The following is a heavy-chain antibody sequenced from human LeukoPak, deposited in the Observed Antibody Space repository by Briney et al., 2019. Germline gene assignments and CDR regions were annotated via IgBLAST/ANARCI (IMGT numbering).Heavy chain of an antibody. CDR1: GFTFNIYN. Sequence: GGSLRLSCAASGFTFNIYNMNWVRQAPGKGLEWVSSISSGSDYTYYADPVKGRFTISRDNAKNSLYLQVNSLRAEDTAVYYCAREYYGDPTGIRGQGTLVTVSS. D-gene: IGHD4-17*01. J-gene: IGHJ4*02. CDR2: ISSGSDYT. CDR3: AREYYGDPTGI. V-gene: IGHV3-21*01.